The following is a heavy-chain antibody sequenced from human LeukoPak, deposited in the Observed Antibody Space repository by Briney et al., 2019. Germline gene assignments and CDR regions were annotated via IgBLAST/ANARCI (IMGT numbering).Heavy chain of an antibody. Sequence: SVKVSCKASGGTFSSYAISWVRQAPGQGLGWMGGIIPIFGTVNYAQKFQGRVTITADESTSTAYMELSSLRSEDTAVYYCARDQSDYGDNPWGQGTLVTVSS. CDR3: ARDQSDYGDNP. CDR1: GGTFSSYA. J-gene: IGHJ5*02. V-gene: IGHV1-69*13. D-gene: IGHD4-17*01. CDR2: IIPIFGTV.